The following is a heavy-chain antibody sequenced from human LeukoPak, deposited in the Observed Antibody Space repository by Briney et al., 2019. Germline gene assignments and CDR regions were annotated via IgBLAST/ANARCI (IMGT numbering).Heavy chain of an antibody. D-gene: IGHD3-16*01. CDR2: IYTTGTT. CDR1: DTSINTYY. J-gene: IGHJ6*03. V-gene: IGHV4-4*07. CDR3: ARETSQKGAHYMDV. Sequence: SETLSLTCTVSDTSINTYYWSWIRQPAGKGLEWIGHIYTTGTTNYNPSLKSRVTMSIDTSKNQFSLNLRSVTAADTAVYYCARETSQKGAHYMDVWGKGTTVTISS.